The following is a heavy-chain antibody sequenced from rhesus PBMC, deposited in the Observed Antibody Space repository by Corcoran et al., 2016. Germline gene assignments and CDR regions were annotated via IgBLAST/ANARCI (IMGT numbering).Heavy chain of an antibody. Sequence: EVQLVETGGGLVQPGGSRKLSCAASGLTVSSYGLRWVGKAPGEGLEWFSAIHSGGGSTYYADSVKGRFAISRDNSKNTLSLQMNSLRAEDTAVYYCAKDSGNFDYWGQGVLVTVSS. CDR1: GLTVSSYG. CDR2: IHSGGGST. CDR3: AKDSGNFDY. V-gene: IGHV3S5*01. J-gene: IGHJ4*01. D-gene: IGHD4-29*01.